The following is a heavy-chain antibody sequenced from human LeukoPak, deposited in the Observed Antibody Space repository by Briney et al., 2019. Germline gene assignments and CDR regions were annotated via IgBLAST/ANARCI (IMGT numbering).Heavy chain of an antibody. D-gene: IGHD3-9*01. CDR1: GGSFSGYY. Sequence: SETLSLTCAVYGGSFSGYYWSWIRQPPGKGLEWIGEINHSGSTNYNPSLKSRVTISVDTSKNQFSLKLSSVTAADTAVYYCARGPRYYDILTGYGYYYGMDVWGQGTTVTVSS. CDR2: INHSGST. J-gene: IGHJ6*02. CDR3: ARGPRYYDILTGYGYYYGMDV. V-gene: IGHV4-34*01.